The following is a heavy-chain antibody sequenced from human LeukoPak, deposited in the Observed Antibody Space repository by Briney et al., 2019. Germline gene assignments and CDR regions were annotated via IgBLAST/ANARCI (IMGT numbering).Heavy chain of an antibody. J-gene: IGHJ6*02. CDR3: AKGLERRLGYYYYYYGMDV. Sequence: GRSLRLSCAASGFTFDDYAMHWVRQAPGKGLEWASGISWNSGSIGYADSVKGRFTISRDNAKNSLYLQMNSLRAEDTALYYCAKGLERRLGYYYYYYGMDVWGQGTTVTVSS. D-gene: IGHD1-1*01. CDR1: GFTFDDYA. V-gene: IGHV3-9*01. CDR2: ISWNSGSI.